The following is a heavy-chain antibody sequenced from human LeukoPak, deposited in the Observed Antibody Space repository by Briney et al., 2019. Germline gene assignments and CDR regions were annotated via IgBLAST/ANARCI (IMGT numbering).Heavy chain of an antibody. CDR1: GGSISSYY. CDR3: ARGGRLWPLSLGLDC. V-gene: IGHV4-59*01. D-gene: IGHD3-10*01. J-gene: IGHJ4*02. Sequence: SETLSLTCTVSGGSISSYYWSWIRQPPGKGLEWIGYIYYSGSTNYNPSLKSRVTISVDTSKNQFSLKLSSVTAADTAVYYCARGGRLWPLSLGLDCWGQGTLVTVSS. CDR2: IYYSGST.